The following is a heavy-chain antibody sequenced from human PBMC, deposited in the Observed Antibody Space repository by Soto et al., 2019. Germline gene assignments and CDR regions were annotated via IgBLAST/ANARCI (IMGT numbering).Heavy chain of an antibody. CDR1: GFTFSSYE. CDR3: ARARYLVAFDI. V-gene: IGHV3-48*03. CDR2: ISSGGSTI. Sequence: HPVGSLRLSCAASGFTFSSYEMNWVRQAPGKGLEWVSYISSGGSTIYYADSVKGRFTIPRDNAKNSLSLQVNSLRAEDTAVYYCARARYLVAFDIWGQGTMVTVSS. D-gene: IGHD1-1*01. J-gene: IGHJ3*02.